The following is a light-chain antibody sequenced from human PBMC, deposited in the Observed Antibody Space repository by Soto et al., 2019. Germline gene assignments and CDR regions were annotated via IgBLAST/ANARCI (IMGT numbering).Light chain of an antibody. CDR2: AAS. CDR1: QSVSSY. V-gene: IGKV1-9*01. Sequence: DIQFTQSPSSLSVSLGDRVTLTCWASQSVSSYLAWYQQKPGQAPKLLIYAASNRETGVPARFSGSGSGTEFTLTISSLQPADFATYYCQQLKSYTITFGQGTRLEIK. CDR3: QQLKSYTIT. J-gene: IGKJ5*01.